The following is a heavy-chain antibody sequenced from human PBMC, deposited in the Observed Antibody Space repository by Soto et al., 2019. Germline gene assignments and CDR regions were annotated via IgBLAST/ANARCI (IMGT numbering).Heavy chain of an antibody. CDR3: ARDFSVANGPAYYVDY. J-gene: IGHJ4*02. V-gene: IGHV4-59*01. CDR1: GGSISSYY. D-gene: IGHD2-15*01. Sequence: PSETLSLTFTVFGGSISSYYWSWIRQPPGKGLEWIGYIYYSGSTNCHPSLKSRVTISVDTSKNQFSLKLSSVTAADTAVYYCARDFSVANGPAYYVDYRVQGTLLTVSS. CDR2: IYYSGST.